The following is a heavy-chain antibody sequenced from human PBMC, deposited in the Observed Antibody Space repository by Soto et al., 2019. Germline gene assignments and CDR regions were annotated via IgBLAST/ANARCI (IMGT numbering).Heavy chain of an antibody. V-gene: IGHV3-30*18. CDR3: AKDMGYSYGYPAHYGMDV. J-gene: IGHJ6*02. D-gene: IGHD5-18*01. Sequence: HPXGSLGLSCAASGFTFSSYGMHGVRQAPGKGLEWVAVISYDGSNKYYADSVKGRFTISRDNSKNTLYLQMNSLRAEDTAVYYCAKDMGYSYGYPAHYGMDVWGQGTTVTVSS. CDR2: ISYDGSNK. CDR1: GFTFSSYG.